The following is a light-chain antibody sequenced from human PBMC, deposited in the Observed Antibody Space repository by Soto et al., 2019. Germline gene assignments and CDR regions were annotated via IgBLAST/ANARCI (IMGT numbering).Light chain of an antibody. CDR2: GAS. J-gene: IGKJ2*01. CDR3: QQYNNWPPYT. Sequence: EIVMTQSPVTLSVSPGESATLSCRASQRVSSNVAWYQQKPGQAPRLLIYGASSRATGIPARFSGSGSETEFTLTISSPQSEDFAVYYCQQYNNWPPYTFGQGTKGEI. V-gene: IGKV3-15*01. CDR1: QRVSSN.